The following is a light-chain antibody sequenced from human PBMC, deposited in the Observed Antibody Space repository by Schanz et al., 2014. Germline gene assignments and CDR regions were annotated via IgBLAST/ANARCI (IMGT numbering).Light chain of an antibody. CDR1: SSDVGGYNS. Sequence: QSALTQPRSVSGSPGQSVTISCTGSSSDVGGYNSVSWHQQHPGKAPKVMIYDVTKRPSGVPDRFSGSKSGNTASLTISGLQAEDEGDYYCQSYDSSLSVRVFGGGTKLTVL. CDR3: QSYDSSLSVRV. J-gene: IGLJ3*02. V-gene: IGLV2-11*01. CDR2: DVT.